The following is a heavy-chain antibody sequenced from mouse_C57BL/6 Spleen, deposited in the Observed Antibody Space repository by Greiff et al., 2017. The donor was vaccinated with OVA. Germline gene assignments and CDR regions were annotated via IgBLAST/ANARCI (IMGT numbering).Heavy chain of an antibody. D-gene: IGHD4-1*01. CDR2: INPDSSTI. J-gene: IGHJ3*01. CDR3: ARRSPDWDAFAY. V-gene: IGHV4-1*01. CDR1: GIDFSRYW. Sequence: CKASGIDFSRYWMSWVRRAPGKGLEWIGEINPDSSTINYAPSLKDKFIISRDNAKNTLYLQMSKVRSEDTALYYCARRSPDWDAFAYWGQGTLVTVSA.